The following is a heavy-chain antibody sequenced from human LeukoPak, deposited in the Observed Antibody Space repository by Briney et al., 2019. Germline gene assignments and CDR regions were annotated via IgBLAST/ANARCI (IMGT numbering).Heavy chain of an antibody. J-gene: IGHJ4*02. D-gene: IGHD2-2*01. CDR2: ICTDETTI. V-gene: IGHV3-74*01. Sequence: GGSLRLSCAASGFTFTNYCMHWVRQPPGKGLVWVSQICTDETTIRYADSVKGRFTISRDNAKNTLYLQMSSLRVEDTAVYYCVRGVPVTPGIDYWGQGILVTVSS. CDR3: VRGVPVTPGIDY. CDR1: GFTFTNYC.